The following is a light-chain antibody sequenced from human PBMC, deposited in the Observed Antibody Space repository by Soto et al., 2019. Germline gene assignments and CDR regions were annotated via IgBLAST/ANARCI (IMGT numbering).Light chain of an antibody. Sequence: IQMTQSPSSLSASVGDRVTITCRASQRITTYLNWYQQKPGHAPKLLITTAGTLQRGVPSRFSGSGSGTYFTLTITSLQREDFATYFCQQTYSTPYTFGQGTKLEIK. J-gene: IGKJ2*01. V-gene: IGKV1-39*01. CDR1: QRITTY. CDR3: QQTYSTPYT. CDR2: TAG.